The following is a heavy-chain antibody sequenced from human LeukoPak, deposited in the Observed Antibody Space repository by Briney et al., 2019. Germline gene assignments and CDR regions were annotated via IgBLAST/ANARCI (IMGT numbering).Heavy chain of an antibody. J-gene: IGHJ3*02. V-gene: IGHV4-34*01. CDR3: ARSNYVWGSYRPRQSDAFDI. CDR2: INHSGST. CDR1: GGSFSGYY. D-gene: IGHD3-16*02. Sequence: SETLSLTCAVYGGSFSGYYWSWIRQPPGKGLEWIGEINHSGSTNYNPSLKSRVTMSVDTSKNQFSLKLSSVTAADTAVYYCARSNYVWGSYRPRQSDAFDIWGQGTMLTVSP.